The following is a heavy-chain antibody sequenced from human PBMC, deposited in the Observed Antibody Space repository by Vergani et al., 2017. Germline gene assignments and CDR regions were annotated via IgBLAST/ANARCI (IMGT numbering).Heavy chain of an antibody. CDR2: IWFDGSQK. V-gene: IGHV3-33*01. J-gene: IGHJ1*01. Sequence: QVELVESGGGVVQPGRSLRLSCEAPHFSFSDYGMHWVRQAPGKGLEWVAIIWFDGSQKYYADSVKGRFTISRDNSRNTLYLQMNSLRTEDTAVYYCATKSCGTPGCQIGYFREWGQGTLVTVSS. CDR3: ATKSCGTPGCQIGYFRE. D-gene: IGHD1-1*01. CDR1: HFSFSDYG.